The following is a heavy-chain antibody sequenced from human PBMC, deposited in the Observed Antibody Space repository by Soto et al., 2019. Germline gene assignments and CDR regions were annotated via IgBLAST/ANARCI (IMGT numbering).Heavy chain of an antibody. J-gene: IGHJ4*01. V-gene: IGHV4-4*02. CDR3: ATKTVAVAGLD. Sequence: QVQLQESGPGLVKPSGTLSLTCSVSGGSISSESFYWSWVRQHPGKGLEWIGEISHGGNTNYNPSLKSRATISLDKPNNQFSLSLSFVTAADTALYYCATKTVAVAGLDWGHGTPVTVSS. CDR2: ISHGGNT. CDR1: GGSISSESFY. D-gene: IGHD6-13*01.